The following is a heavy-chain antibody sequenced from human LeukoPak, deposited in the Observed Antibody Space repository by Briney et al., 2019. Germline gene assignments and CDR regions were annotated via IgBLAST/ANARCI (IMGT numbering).Heavy chain of an antibody. V-gene: IGHV3-7*01. J-gene: IGHJ6*02. CDR2: IKQDGSEK. CDR3: ARGGYSSSWSLPTH. CDR1: GFTHSRLW. D-gene: IGHD6-13*01. Sequence: GGPLSLPCGAWGFTHSRLWMRCVPEAPGGAGVGVANIKQDGSEKYYVDSVKGRFTISRDNAKNSLYLQMNSLRAKDTAVYYCARGGYSSSWSLPTHWGQGTTVTVSS.